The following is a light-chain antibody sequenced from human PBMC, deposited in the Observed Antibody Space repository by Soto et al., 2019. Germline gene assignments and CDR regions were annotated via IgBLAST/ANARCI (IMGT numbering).Light chain of an antibody. J-gene: IGKJ3*01. V-gene: IGKV3-11*01. CDR1: QSVSSY. Sequence: EIVLTQSPATLSLSQGARATLSCRASQSVSSYLAWYQQKPGQAPMLLIYDASSRATGIPARFSGSGSGTDFTLTISSLAPEDFAVYYCHQRSNWLFTFGPGTKVDIK. CDR3: HQRSNWLFT. CDR2: DAS.